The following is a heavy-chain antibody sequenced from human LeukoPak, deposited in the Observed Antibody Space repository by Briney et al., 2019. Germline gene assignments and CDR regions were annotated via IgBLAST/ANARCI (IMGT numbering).Heavy chain of an antibody. J-gene: IGHJ4*02. CDR2: IRNKANSYTT. V-gene: IGHV3-72*01. Sequence: GGSLRLSCAASGFTFSDHYMDWVRQAPGKGLEWVGRIRNKANSYTTEYAASVKGRFTISRDDSKNSLYVQMNSLKTEDTAVYYCARGDTSSWYHFDYWGQGTLVTVSS. D-gene: IGHD6-13*01. CDR1: GFTFSDHY. CDR3: ARGDTSSWYHFDY.